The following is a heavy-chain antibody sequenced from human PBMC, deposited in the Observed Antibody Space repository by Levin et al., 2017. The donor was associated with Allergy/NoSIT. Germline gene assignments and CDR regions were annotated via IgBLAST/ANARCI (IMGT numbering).Heavy chain of an antibody. CDR3: AKSMSVEYYYGSGSSPLDV. D-gene: IGHD3-10*01. CDR2: ISGSGGST. J-gene: IGHJ6*02. CDR1: GFTFSSYA. Sequence: GGSLRLSCAASGFTFSSYAMSWVRQAPGKGLEWVSAISGSGGSTYYAESVKGRFTISRDNSKNTLYLQMNSLRAEDTAVYYCAKSMSVEYYYGSGSSPLDVWGQGTTVTVSS. V-gene: IGHV3-23*01.